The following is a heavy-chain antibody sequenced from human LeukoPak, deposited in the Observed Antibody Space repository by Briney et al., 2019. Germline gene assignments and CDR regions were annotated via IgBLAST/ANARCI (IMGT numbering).Heavy chain of an antibody. D-gene: IGHD1-26*01. CDR3: ALHHGSYYLGRWFDP. CDR1: GFTFSIYD. CDR2: ISGNGGST. J-gene: IGHJ5*02. Sequence: GGSLRLSCAASGFTFSIYDMSWVRQAPGKGLGWVSGISGNGGSTNYARSVRGRFPISRDYPKNTLYRQMNSLRAEDTPVYYCALHHGSYYLGRWFDPWGQGTLVTV. V-gene: IGHV3-23*01.